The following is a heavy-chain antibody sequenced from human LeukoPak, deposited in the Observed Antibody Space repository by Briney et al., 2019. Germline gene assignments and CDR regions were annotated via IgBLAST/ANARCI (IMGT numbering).Heavy chain of an antibody. CDR2: IHYSGST. D-gene: IGHD6-13*01. V-gene: IGHV4-30-4*01. Sequence: PSQTLSLTCTVSGGSISSGDYYWSWIRLPPGKGLEWIGYIHYSGSTYYNPTLKSRVTISIDTPKNQFSLNLSSVTAADTAVYYCARVATGSSSLGNFDYWGQGTLVTVSS. J-gene: IGHJ4*02. CDR1: GGSISSGDYY. CDR3: ARVATGSSSLGNFDY.